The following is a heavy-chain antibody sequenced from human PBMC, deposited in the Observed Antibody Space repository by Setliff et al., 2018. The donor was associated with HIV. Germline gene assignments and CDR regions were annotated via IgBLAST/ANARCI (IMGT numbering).Heavy chain of an antibody. Sequence: PGGSLRLSCAASGFAFSTYAMSWVRQAPGKGLQWVSDISSSGSTIYYADSVKGRFTISRDNAKNSLYLQMNSLRAEDTAVYYCARDGSHWYMDVWGKGTTVTVSS. CDR3: ARDGSHWYMDV. J-gene: IGHJ6*03. CDR1: GFAFSTYA. CDR2: ISSSGSTI. D-gene: IGHD1-26*01. V-gene: IGHV3-48*04.